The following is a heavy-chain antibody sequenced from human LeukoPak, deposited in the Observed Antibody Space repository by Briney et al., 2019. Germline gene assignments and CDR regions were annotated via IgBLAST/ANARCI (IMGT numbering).Heavy chain of an antibody. V-gene: IGHV4-4*07. Sequence: SETLSLTCTVSRGSISSYYWSWIRQPAGKGLEWIGRIYTSGSTGYNPSLKSRVTMSVDTSKNQFSLKLSSVTAADTAVYYCARVDLRAAYFEYWGQGTLVTVSS. CDR1: RGSISSYY. J-gene: IGHJ4*02. D-gene: IGHD2-15*01. CDR2: IYTSGST. CDR3: ARVDLRAAYFEY.